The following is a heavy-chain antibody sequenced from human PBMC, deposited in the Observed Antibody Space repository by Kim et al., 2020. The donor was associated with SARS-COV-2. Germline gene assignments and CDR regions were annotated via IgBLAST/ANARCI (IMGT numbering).Heavy chain of an antibody. D-gene: IGHD1-1*01. V-gene: IGHV3-21*01. J-gene: IGHJ6*03. Sequence: GGPLRLSCAASGFTFSSYSMNWVRQAPGKGLEWVSSISSSSSYIYYADSVKGRFTISRDNAKNSLYLQMNSLRAEDTAVYYCARGVRLEIYYYYYMDVWGKGTTVTVSS. CDR2: ISSSSSYI. CDR3: ARGVRLEIYYYYYMDV. CDR1: GFTFSSYS.